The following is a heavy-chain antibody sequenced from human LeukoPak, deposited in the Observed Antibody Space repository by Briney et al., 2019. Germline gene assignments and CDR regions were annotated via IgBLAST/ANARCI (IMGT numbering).Heavy chain of an antibody. Sequence: GGSLRLSCAVSGLTFSSYSMNWVCQAPGKGLEWASYISSSSSTIYYADSVKGRFTISRDNAKNSLYLQMNSLRAEDTAVYYCAIRQWDYWGQGTLVTVSS. CDR1: GLTFSSYS. J-gene: IGHJ4*02. V-gene: IGHV3-48*01. D-gene: IGHD6-19*01. CDR3: AIRQWDY. CDR2: ISSSSSTI.